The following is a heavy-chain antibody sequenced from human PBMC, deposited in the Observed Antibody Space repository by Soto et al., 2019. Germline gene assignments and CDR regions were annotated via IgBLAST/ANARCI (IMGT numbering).Heavy chain of an antibody. CDR1: GYTFTSYG. CDR3: ASAATIGNDAFDI. D-gene: IGHD1-1*01. J-gene: IGHJ3*02. CDR2: ISAYNGNT. Sequence: ASVKVSCKASGYTFTSYGISWVRQAPGQGLEWMGWISAYNGNTNYARKLQGRVTMTTDTSTSTAYMELRSLRSDDTAVYYCASAATIGNDAFDIWGQGTMVTVSS. V-gene: IGHV1-18*01.